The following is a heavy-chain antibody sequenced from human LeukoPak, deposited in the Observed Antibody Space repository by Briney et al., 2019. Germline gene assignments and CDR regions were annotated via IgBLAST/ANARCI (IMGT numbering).Heavy chain of an antibody. CDR2: IYTSGST. Sequence: KPSETLSLTCTVSGGSISSYYWSWIRQPAGQGLEWIGRIYTSGSTNYNPSLKSRVTMSVDTSKNQFSLKLSSVTAADTAVYYCARVVVGQTYYYYYYGMDVWGQGTTVTVSS. D-gene: IGHD2-15*01. J-gene: IGHJ6*02. CDR3: ARVVVGQTYYYYYYGMDV. V-gene: IGHV4-4*07. CDR1: GGSISSYY.